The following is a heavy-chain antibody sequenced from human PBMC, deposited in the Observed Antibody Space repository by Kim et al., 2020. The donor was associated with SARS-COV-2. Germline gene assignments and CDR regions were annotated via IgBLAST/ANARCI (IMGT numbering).Heavy chain of an antibody. J-gene: IGHJ4*02. CDR1: GFTFSSYA. Sequence: GGSLRLSCAASGFTFSSYAMHWVRQAPGKGLEWVAVIWYDGSNKYYADSVKGRFTISRDNSKNTLYLQMNSLRAEDTAVYYCAKSRTTKGSSIDYWGQGTLVTVSS. D-gene: IGHD1-7*01. CDR3: AKSRTTKGSSIDY. V-gene: IGHV3-33*06. CDR2: IWYDGSNK.